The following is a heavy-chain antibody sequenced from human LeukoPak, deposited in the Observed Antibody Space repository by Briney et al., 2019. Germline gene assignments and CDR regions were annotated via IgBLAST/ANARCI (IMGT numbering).Heavy chain of an antibody. Sequence: ASVKVSFKASGYSFTSYGISWVRQAPGQGLEWLGWISAYNGNTNYAQKLQGRVTMTTDTYTSTAYMELRSLRSDDTAVYYCARAGLLWFGGAFDIWGQGTMVTVSS. V-gene: IGHV1-18*04. J-gene: IGHJ3*02. CDR2: ISAYNGNT. CDR3: ARAGLLWFGGAFDI. D-gene: IGHD3-10*01. CDR1: GYSFTSYG.